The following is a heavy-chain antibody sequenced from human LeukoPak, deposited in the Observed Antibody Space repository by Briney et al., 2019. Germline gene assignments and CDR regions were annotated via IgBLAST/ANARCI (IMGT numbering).Heavy chain of an antibody. Sequence: GSLRLSCETSGLTFTNYWMHWVRQAPGKGLVWVSRINSDGSSTIYADSVKGRFTISRDNAKNTVVLQMTSLSAEDTAVYYCATGGAQYYDYWGQGTVVTVSS. D-gene: IGHD3-16*01. J-gene: IGHJ4*02. CDR1: GLTFTNYW. CDR3: ATGGAQYYDY. V-gene: IGHV3-74*01. CDR2: INSDGSST.